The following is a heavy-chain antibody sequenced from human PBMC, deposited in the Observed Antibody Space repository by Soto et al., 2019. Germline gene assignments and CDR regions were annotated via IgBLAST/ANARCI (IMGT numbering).Heavy chain of an antibody. CDR3: ARGLNGSGKPYYYYGMDV. J-gene: IGHJ6*02. Sequence: SETLSLTCTVSGGSISSYYWSWIRQPAGKGLEWIGRIYTSGSTNYNPSLKSRVTMSVDTSKNQFSLKLSSVTAADTAVYYCARGLNGSGKPYYYYGMDVWGQGTTVTVSS. CDR2: IYTSGST. V-gene: IGHV4-4*07. D-gene: IGHD3-10*01. CDR1: GGSISSYY.